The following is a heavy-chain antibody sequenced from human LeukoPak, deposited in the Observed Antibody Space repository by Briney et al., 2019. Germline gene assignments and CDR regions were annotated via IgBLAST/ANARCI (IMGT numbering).Heavy chain of an antibody. CDR1: GFTFSSYG. CDR2: IKSKTDGGTT. Sequence: PGRSLRLSCAASGFTFSSYGIHWVRQAPGKGLEWVGRIKSKTDGGTTDYAAPVKGRFTISRDDSKNTLYLQMNSLKTEDTAVYYCTTDRRGELELRGAFDYWGQGTLVTVSS. CDR3: TTDRRGELELRGAFDY. J-gene: IGHJ4*02. V-gene: IGHV3-15*01. D-gene: IGHD1-7*01.